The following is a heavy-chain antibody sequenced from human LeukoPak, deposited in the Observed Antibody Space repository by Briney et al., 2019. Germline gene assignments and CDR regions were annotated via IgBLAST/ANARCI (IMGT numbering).Heavy chain of an antibody. CDR3: ARDLTRDENDH. Sequence: SETLSLTCTVSGGSISSYYWSWIRQPPGKGLEFRQPPGKGLERIGYISYTGSTNYNTSLKSRVTISLDTSKNQFSLKLTSVTAADTAVYYCARDLTRDENDHWGQGTLVTVSS. CDR2: ISYTGST. V-gene: IGHV4-59*12. D-gene: IGHD1-1*01. CDR1: GGSISSYY. J-gene: IGHJ4*02.